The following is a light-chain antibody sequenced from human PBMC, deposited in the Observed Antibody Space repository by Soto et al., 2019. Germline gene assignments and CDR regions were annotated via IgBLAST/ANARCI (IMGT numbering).Light chain of an antibody. CDR1: QSVSSRY. V-gene: IGKV3-15*01. CDR3: QHYNNWPIT. Sequence: EILLTQSPDTLSLSPGERATLSCRASQSVSSRYLDWYQQKPGQAPRLLIYGASTWATGVPARFSGSGSGTEFTLTISSLQSEDFEVYYCQHYNNWPITFGQGTRLEIK. J-gene: IGKJ5*01. CDR2: GAS.